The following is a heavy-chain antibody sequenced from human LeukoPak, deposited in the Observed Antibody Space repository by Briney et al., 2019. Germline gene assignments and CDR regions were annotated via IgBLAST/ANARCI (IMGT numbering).Heavy chain of an antibody. V-gene: IGHV4-61*01. J-gene: IGHJ4*02. Sequence: PSETLSLTCTVSGGSVSSGSYYWSWIRQPPGKGLEWIGYIYYSGSTNYNPSLKSRVTISVDTSKNQLSLRLSSVTAADTAVYYCARVETGTLDYWGQGTLVTVSS. CDR2: IYYSGST. CDR1: GGSVSSGSYY. CDR3: ARVETGTLDY. D-gene: IGHD1/OR15-1a*01.